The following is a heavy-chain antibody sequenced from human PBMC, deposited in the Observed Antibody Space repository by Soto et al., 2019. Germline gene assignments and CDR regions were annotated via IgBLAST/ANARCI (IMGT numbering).Heavy chain of an antibody. CDR1: GYTFSNYG. Sequence: ASVKVSCKTSGYTFSNYGINWVRQAPGQGLEWMGWISGYNGNTNYAQTVQGRVTMTTDASTGTVYMELRSLKSDDTAIYYCSRFIMVGGWFDPNYYHGMDVWGQGTTVTVSS. J-gene: IGHJ6*02. CDR3: SRFIMVGGWFDPNYYHGMDV. V-gene: IGHV1-18*01. D-gene: IGHD6-19*01. CDR2: ISGYNGNT.